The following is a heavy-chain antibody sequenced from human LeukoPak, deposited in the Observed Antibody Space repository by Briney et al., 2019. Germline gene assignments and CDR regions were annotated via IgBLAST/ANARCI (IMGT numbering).Heavy chain of an antibody. CDR3: ARDRGNGYRDY. D-gene: IGHD5-24*01. CDR2: IKQDGSEK. J-gene: IGHJ4*02. CDR1: GFTFSSYW. Sequence: PGGSLRLSCEASGFTFSSYWMSCVRQPPGEGLDWVANIKQDGSEKYYVDSVKGRFTISRDNAKNSLYLQMNSLRAEDTAVYYCARDRGNGYRDYWGQGTLVTVSS. V-gene: IGHV3-7*01.